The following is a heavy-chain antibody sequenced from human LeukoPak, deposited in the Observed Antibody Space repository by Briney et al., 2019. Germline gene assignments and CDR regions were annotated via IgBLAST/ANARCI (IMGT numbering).Heavy chain of an antibody. CDR1: GFTFSDYY. J-gene: IGHJ3*02. Sequence: NPGGSLRLSCAASGFTFSDYYMSWIRQAPGKGLEWVSYISSSGSTIYYADSVKGRFTISRDNAKNSLYLQMNSLRAEDTAVYYCARSADYYDSSGYYLDAFDIWGQGTMVTVSS. CDR3: ARSADYYDSSGYYLDAFDI. CDR2: ISSSGSTI. V-gene: IGHV3-11*01. D-gene: IGHD3-22*01.